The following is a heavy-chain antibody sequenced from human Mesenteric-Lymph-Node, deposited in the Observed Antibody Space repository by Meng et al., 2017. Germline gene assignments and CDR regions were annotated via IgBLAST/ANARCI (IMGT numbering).Heavy chain of an antibody. J-gene: IGHJ5*02. V-gene: IGHV3-21*01. CDR2: ISSSSSYI. CDR3: ARASRITGWVWWFDP. CDR1: GFSFSSYS. Sequence: GESLKISCVASGFSFSSYSMNWVRQAPGKGLEWVSSISSSSSYIYYADSVKGRFTISRDNAKNSLYLQMNSLRAEDTAVYYCARASRITGWVWWFDPWGQGTLVTVSS. D-gene: IGHD1-20*01.